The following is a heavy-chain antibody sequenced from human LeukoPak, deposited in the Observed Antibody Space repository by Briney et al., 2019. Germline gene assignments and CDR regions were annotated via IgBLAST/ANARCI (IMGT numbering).Heavy chain of an antibody. D-gene: IGHD6-13*01. Sequence: GGSLRLSCAASRFTFSDYYMSWIRQAPGKGLEWVSYISSSGSTIYYADSVKGRFTISRDNAKNSLYLQMNSLRAEDTAVYYCARGRIAAAPYFDYWGQGTLVTVSS. CDR1: RFTFSDYY. V-gene: IGHV3-11*01. CDR2: ISSSGSTI. J-gene: IGHJ4*02. CDR3: ARGRIAAAPYFDY.